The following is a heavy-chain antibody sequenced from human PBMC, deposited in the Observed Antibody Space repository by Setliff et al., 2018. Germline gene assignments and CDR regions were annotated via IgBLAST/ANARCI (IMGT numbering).Heavy chain of an antibody. V-gene: IGHV4-61*02. J-gene: IGHJ5*02. CDR3: ARYNSSAACFDL. CDR2: IYTTGTT. Sequence: TLSLTCTVSGDSITSGSDSWNWIRQPAGKGLEWIGRIYTTGTTNYNPDLKSRVTMSVDTSKKRFSLMLRSVTAADTAIYYCARYNSSAACFDLWGPGTLVTVSS. CDR1: GDSITSGSDS. D-gene: IGHD1-20*01.